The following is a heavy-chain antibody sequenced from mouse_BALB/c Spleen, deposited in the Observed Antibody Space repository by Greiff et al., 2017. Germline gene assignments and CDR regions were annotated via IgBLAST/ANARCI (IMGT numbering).Heavy chain of an antibody. D-gene: IGHD2-13*01. CDR1: GFNIKDTY. J-gene: IGHJ4*01. V-gene: IGHV14-3*02. Sequence: VQLQQSGAELVKPGASVKLSCTASGFNIKDTYMHWVKQRPEQGLEWIGRIDPANGNTKYDPKFQGKATITADTSSNAAYLQLSSLTSEDTAVYYCARTYYGDMDYWGQGTSVTVSS. CDR2: IDPANGNT. CDR3: ARTYYGDMDY.